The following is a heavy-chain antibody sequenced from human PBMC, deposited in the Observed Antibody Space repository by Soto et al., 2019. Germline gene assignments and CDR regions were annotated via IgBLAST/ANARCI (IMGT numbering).Heavy chain of an antibody. D-gene: IGHD2-2*01. CDR2: MNTHTDDT. J-gene: IGHJ4*02. CDR1: GYTFTTYD. V-gene: IGHV1-8*01. CDR3: VRRLPGGFFEY. Sequence: ASVKVSCKASGYTFTTYDINWVRQAAGQGLEWMGWMNTHTDDTGYAQKFQGRVTMTRNTATNTAYMELHTLRSDDTAMYYCVRRLPGGFFEYWGQGSPVTV.